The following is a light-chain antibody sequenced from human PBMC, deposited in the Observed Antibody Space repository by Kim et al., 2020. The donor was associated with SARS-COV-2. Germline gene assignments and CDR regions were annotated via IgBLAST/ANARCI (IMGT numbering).Light chain of an antibody. Sequence: SVSPGERATLSCRASQSVSSNLAWYQQKPGQAPRLLIYDASTRASGIQARFSGGGSGTEFTLTISSLQSEDFAVYYCQQYKTWPYTFGQGTKLEI. CDR2: DAS. CDR1: QSVSSN. V-gene: IGKV3-15*01. CDR3: QQYKTWPYT. J-gene: IGKJ2*01.